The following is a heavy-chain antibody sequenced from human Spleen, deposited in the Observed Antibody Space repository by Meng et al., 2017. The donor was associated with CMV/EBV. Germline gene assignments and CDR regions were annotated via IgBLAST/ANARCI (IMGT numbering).Heavy chain of an antibody. Sequence: SVFTFTSYWMSWVRQAPGKGLEWVGRIKSKTDGGTIDYAAPVKGRFTVSRDDSRNTLYLQMNTLKTEDTAVYYCTADPPGDSPYFDYWGQGTLVTVSS. J-gene: IGHJ4*02. CDR1: VFTFTSYW. CDR3: TADPPGDSPYFDY. CDR2: IKSKTDGGTI. V-gene: IGHV3-15*01. D-gene: IGHD2-21*02.